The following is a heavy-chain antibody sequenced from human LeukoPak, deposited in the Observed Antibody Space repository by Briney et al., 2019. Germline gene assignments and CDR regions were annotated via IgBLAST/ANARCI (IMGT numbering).Heavy chain of an antibody. CDR1: GYTFSNYG. CDR2: ISAQNGNT. J-gene: IGHJ5*02. D-gene: IGHD3-22*01. V-gene: IGHV1-18*01. CDR3: ATSDSVWLNWFDP. Sequence: ASVKVSCKASGYTFSNYGFSWVRQAPGQGLEWMGWISAQNGNTNYAQKVQGRVTMTTDTSTSTAYMELRSLRSDDTAVYYCATSDSVWLNWFDPWGQGTLVTVSS.